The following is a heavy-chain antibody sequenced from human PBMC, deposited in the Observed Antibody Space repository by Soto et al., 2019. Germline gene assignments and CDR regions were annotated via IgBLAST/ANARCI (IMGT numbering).Heavy chain of an antibody. J-gene: IGHJ4*02. Sequence: SETLSLTCTVSGGSISSGGYYWSWIRQHPGKGLEWIGYIYYSGSTYYNPSLESRVTISVDTSKNQFSLKLSSVTAADTAVYYCVRGTNLRCFDWGQGTLVTVSS. CDR2: IYYSGST. CDR3: VRGTNLRCFD. V-gene: IGHV4-31*03. D-gene: IGHD3-9*01. CDR1: GGSISSGGYY.